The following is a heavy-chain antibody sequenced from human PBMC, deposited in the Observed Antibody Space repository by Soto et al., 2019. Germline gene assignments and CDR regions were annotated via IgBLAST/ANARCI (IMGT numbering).Heavy chain of an antibody. CDR1: GFTFSMYS. J-gene: IGHJ6*02. V-gene: IGHV3-7*03. CDR2: IPQDGVDG. CDR3: ARDHLILPAHDFFYGSDV. Sequence: GSLRLSCEVSGFTFSMYSMSWVRQSPGKGLEWVTKIPQDGVDGHYADSVKGRFIISRDNGKNSLHLQLNNLRAEDTAVYYCARDHLILPAHDFFYGSDVWGRGATVTV. D-gene: IGHD2-21*02.